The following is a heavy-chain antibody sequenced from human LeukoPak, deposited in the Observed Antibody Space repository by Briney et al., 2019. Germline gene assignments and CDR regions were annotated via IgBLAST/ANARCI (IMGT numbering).Heavy chain of an antibody. CDR3: ASLVDTAMVIAFDI. CDR1: GYTFTGYY. CDR2: INPNSGGT. J-gene: IGHJ3*02. V-gene: IGHV1-2*02. Sequence: ASVKVSCKASGYTFTGYYMHWVRQAPGQGLEWMGWINPNSGGTNYAQKFQGRVTITADKSTSTAYMELSSLRSEDTAVYYCASLVDTAMVIAFDIWGQGTMVTVSS. D-gene: IGHD5-18*01.